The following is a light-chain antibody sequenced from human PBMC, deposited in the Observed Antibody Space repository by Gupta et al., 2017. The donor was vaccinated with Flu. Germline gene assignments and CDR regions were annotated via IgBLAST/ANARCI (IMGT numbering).Light chain of an antibody. CDR3: SSYGGSDNYV. V-gene: IGLV2-8*01. CDR2: EVN. Sequence: QSALTQPPSASGSPGQSVTISCTGPSSDFGGYNFVSWYQQHPGKAPKLLFYEVNKRPSGVPDRFSGSKSGNTASLTVSGLHAEDEADYYCSSYGGSDNYVFGTGTKVTVL. J-gene: IGLJ1*01. CDR1: SSDFGGYNF.